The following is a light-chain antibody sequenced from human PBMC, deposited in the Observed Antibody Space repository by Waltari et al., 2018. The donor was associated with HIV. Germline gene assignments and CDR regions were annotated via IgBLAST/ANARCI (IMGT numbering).Light chain of an antibody. CDR2: EVS. V-gene: IGLV2-8*01. CDR3: SSYAGSRGL. CDR1: SSDVGGYNY. J-gene: IGLJ2*01. Sequence: QSALTQPPSASGSPGQSVTISCTGTSSDVGGYNYVPWYQQHPGKAPKLMIYEVSKRPSGVSYRFSGSKSGNTASLTVSGLQAEDEADYYCSSYAGSRGLFGGGTKLTVL.